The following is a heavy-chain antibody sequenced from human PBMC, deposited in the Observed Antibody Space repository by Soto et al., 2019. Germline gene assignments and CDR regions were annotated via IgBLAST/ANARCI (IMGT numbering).Heavy chain of an antibody. CDR2: INPNSGGT. D-gene: IGHD5-12*01. V-gene: IGHV1-2*02. CDR1: GYTFTGYY. J-gene: IGHJ4*02. Sequence: ASVKVSCKASGYTFTGYYMHWVRQAPGQGLEWMGWINPNSGGTNYAQKFQGRVTMTRDTSISTAYMELSRLRSDDTAVYYCARVTIYSGYAVDYWGQGTLVTVSS. CDR3: ARVTIYSGYAVDY.